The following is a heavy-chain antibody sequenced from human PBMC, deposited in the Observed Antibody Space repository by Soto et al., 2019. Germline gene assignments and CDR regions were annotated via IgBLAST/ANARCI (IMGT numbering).Heavy chain of an antibody. J-gene: IGHJ6*02. V-gene: IGHV1-2*04. CDR2: INPNSGGT. Sequence: ASVKVSCKASGYTFTVYYIHWVRQAPGQGLEWMGWINPNSGGTNYAQKFQGWVTMTRDTSISTAYMELSRLRSDDTAVYYCARDPLRSYDYYYGMDVWGQGTTVTVSS. D-gene: IGHD1-26*01. CDR1: GYTFTVYY. CDR3: ARDPLRSYDYYYGMDV.